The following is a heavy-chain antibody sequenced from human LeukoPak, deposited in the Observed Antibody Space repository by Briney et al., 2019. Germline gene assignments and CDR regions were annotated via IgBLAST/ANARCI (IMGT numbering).Heavy chain of an antibody. D-gene: IGHD6-19*01. V-gene: IGHV3-21*01. Sequence: PGGSLRLSCAASGFTFSSYSMNWVRQAPGKGLEWVSSISSSSSYIYYADSAKGRFTISRDNAKNSLYLQMNSLRAEDTAVYYCARVAVAADYWGQGALVTVSS. CDR2: ISSSSSYI. J-gene: IGHJ4*02. CDR1: GFTFSSYS. CDR3: ARVAVAADY.